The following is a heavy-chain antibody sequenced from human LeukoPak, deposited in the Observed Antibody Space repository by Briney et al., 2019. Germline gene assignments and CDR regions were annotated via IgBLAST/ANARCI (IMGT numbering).Heavy chain of an antibody. CDR2: IYYSGST. D-gene: IGHD6-19*01. Sequence: SETLSLTCTVSGGSISNYYWSWIRPPPGRGLEWVGYIYYSGSTNYNPSLKSRVTISVDTSKNQFSLKLSSVTAADTAVYYCARGRAVAGTSYYFDYWGQGTLVTVSS. CDR1: GGSISNYY. V-gene: IGHV4-59*01. J-gene: IGHJ4*02. CDR3: ARGRAVAGTSYYFDY.